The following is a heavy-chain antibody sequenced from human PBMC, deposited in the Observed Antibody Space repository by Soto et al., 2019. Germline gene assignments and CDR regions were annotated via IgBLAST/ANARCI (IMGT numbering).Heavy chain of an antibody. Sequence: GASVKVSCKASGYTFTSYAMHWVRQAPGQRLEWMGWINAGNGNTKYSQKFQGRVTITRDTSASTAYMELSSLRSEDTAVYYCASAYCSGGSCYSGYFDYWGQGTLVTVS. CDR3: ASAYCSGGSCYSGYFDY. CDR2: INAGNGNT. V-gene: IGHV1-3*01. CDR1: GYTFTSYA. D-gene: IGHD2-15*01. J-gene: IGHJ4*02.